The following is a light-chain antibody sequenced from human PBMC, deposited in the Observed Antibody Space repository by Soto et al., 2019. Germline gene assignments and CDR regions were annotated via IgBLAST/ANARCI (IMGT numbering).Light chain of an antibody. CDR1: QSVSSN. CDR3: QQYNAWPWT. Sequence: EIVMTQSPATLSVSPGERATLSCRASQSVSSNLAWYQQKPGQAPRLLFYGASTRAIGIPARFSGSGSGTEFTLTISSLQSEDFAVYYCQQYNAWPWTFGQGTNVELK. V-gene: IGKV3-15*01. J-gene: IGKJ1*01. CDR2: GAS.